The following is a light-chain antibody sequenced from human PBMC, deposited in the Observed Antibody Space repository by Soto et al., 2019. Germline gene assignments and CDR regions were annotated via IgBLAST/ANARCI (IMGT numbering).Light chain of an antibody. J-gene: IGKJ4*01. CDR3: QQYAYSPLP. Sequence: ENLLTQSPGTLSLSPGEGATLSCRASQSVGSNYLAWYQQKPGQAPRLLIYGASSRATGIPDRFSGSGSGTDFTLTISRLEPEDFAMYYCQQYAYSPLPFGGGTKVEIK. CDR2: GAS. CDR1: QSVGSNY. V-gene: IGKV3-20*01.